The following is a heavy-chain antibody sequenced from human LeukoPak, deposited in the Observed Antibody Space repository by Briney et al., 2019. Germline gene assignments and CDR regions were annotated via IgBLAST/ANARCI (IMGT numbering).Heavy chain of an antibody. V-gene: IGHV1-18*04. CDR3: ARDYGDYRERFTY. D-gene: IGHD4-17*01. Sequence: ASVKVSCKASGYTFTGYYMHWVRQAPGQGLEWMGWISAYNGNTNYAQKLQGRVTMTTDTSTSTAYMELRSLRSDDTAVYYCARDYGDYRERFTYWGQGTLVTVSS. CDR2: ISAYNGNT. J-gene: IGHJ4*02. CDR1: GYTFTGYY.